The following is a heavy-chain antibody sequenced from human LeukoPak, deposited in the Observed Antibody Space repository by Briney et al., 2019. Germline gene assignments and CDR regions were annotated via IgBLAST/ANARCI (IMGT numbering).Heavy chain of an antibody. V-gene: IGHV4-59*01. CDR1: GGSISSYY. CDR2: IYYSGST. D-gene: IGHD5-12*01. J-gene: IGHJ2*01. CDR3: ARDGSGCSGYEPSYFDL. Sequence: SETLSLTCTVSGGSISSYYWSWIRQPPGKGLEWIGYIYYSGSTNYNPSLKSRVTISVDTSKNQFSLKLSSVTAADTAVYYCARDGSGCSGYEPSYFDLWGRGTLVTVSS.